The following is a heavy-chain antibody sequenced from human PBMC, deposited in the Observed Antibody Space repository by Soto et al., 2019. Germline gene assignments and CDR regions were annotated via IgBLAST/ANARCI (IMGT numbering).Heavy chain of an antibody. Sequence: QVQLVESGGGVVRAGRSLRLSCAASGFTFSTYDMHWVRQAPGKGLEWVAVISSDGSNEYYADSVKGRFTISRDNSKNTLYVQMNSLRAEDTAVYYCAKDLGDSSADDGADYWGQGTLVTVSS. D-gene: IGHD6-25*01. V-gene: IGHV3-30*18. CDR1: GFTFSTYD. J-gene: IGHJ4*02. CDR2: ISSDGSNE. CDR3: AKDLGDSSADDGADY.